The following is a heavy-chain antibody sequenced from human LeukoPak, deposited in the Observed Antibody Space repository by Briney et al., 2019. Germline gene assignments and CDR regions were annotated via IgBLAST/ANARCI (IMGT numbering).Heavy chain of an antibody. Sequence: PGGSLRLSCAASGFPFSSYAMSWVRQAPGKGLEWVSAVSYTGGMTYYADSVKGRFTISRDNSKNTLYLQMNGLRAEETAVYYCAKDGRSDLGDHHEYFDYWGQGTLVTVSS. CDR1: GFPFSSYA. CDR3: AKDGRSDLGDHHEYFDY. V-gene: IGHV3-23*01. CDR2: VSYTGGMT. D-gene: IGHD4-17*01. J-gene: IGHJ4*02.